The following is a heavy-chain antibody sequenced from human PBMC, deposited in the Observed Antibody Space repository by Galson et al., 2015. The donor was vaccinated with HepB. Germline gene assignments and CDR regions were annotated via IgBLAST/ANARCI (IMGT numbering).Heavy chain of an antibody. CDR2: ISYDGSNK. CDR1: GFTFSSYG. Sequence: SLRLSCAASGFTFSSYGMHWVRQAPGKGLEWVAVISYDGSNKYYADSVKGRFTISRDNSKNTLYLQMNSLRAEDTAVYYCVAVGFLEWLRVRTTKPGKTSGALDAFDIWGQGTMVTVSS. D-gene: IGHD3-3*01. V-gene: IGHV3-30*03. CDR3: VAVGFLEWLRVRTTKPGKTSGALDAFDI. J-gene: IGHJ3*02.